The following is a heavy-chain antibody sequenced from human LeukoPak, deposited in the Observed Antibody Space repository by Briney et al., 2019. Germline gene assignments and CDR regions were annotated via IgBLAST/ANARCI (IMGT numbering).Heavy chain of an antibody. V-gene: IGHV4-59*11. J-gene: IGHJ6*03. CDR3: ARVTHSGYSNRYYYYMDV. CDR2: IYYSGST. CDR1: GGSISSHY. D-gene: IGHD5-12*01. Sequence: SETLSLTCTVSGGSISSHYWSWIRQPPGKGLEWIGYIYYSGSTNYNPSLKSRVTISIDTSKNQFSLKLSSVTAADTAIYYCARVTHSGYSNRYYYYMDVWGRGTTVTVSS.